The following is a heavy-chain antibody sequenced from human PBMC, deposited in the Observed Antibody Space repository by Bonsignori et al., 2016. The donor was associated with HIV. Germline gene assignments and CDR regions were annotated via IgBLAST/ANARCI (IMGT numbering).Heavy chain of an antibody. CDR1: GFTFSNAW. Sequence: EVQLVESGGGLVKPGGSLRLSCAASGFTFSNAWMSWVRQAPGKGLEWVGRIKSKTAGGTTDYAAPVKGRFTISRDDSKNTLYLQMNSLKTEDTAVYYCTTEGQQLAEFDYWGQGT. D-gene: IGHD6-13*01. V-gene: IGHV3-15*01. J-gene: IGHJ4*02. CDR2: IKSKTAGGTT. CDR3: TTEGQQLAEFDY.